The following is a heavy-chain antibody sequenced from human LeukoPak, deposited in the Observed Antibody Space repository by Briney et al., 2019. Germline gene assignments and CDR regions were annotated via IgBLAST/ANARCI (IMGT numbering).Heavy chain of an antibody. V-gene: IGHV4-59*08. CDR1: GASMNTYY. J-gene: IGHJ5*02. CDR2: ISSTGST. Sequence: SETLSLTCTVSGASMNTYYWTWIRQFPGKGLEWIGYISSTGSTNYNPSLKSRVTISLGTSKNQFSLELSSVTATDTAMYYCARHSATYGSGAWGQGTLVTVSS. CDR3: ARHSATYGSGA. D-gene: IGHD6-25*01.